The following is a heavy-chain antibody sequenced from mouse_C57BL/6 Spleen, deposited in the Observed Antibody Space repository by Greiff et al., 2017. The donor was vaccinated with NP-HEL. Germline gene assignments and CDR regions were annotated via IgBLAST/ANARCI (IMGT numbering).Heavy chain of an antibody. CDR3: VRQEDGYLGY. Sequence: EVNVVESGGGLVQPKGSLKLSCAASGFSFNTYAMNWVRQAPGKGLEWVARIRSKSNNYATYYADSVKDRFTISRDDSESMLYLQMNNLKTEDTAMYYCVRQEDGYLGYWGQGTTLTVSS. CDR1: GFSFNTYA. CDR2: IRSKSNNYAT. V-gene: IGHV10-1*01. D-gene: IGHD2-3*01. J-gene: IGHJ2*01.